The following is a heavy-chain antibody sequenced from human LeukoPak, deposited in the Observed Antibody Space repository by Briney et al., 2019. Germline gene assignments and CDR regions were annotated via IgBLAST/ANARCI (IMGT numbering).Heavy chain of an antibody. J-gene: IGHJ4*02. CDR1: GFTFRSYV. Sequence: GGSLRLSCAASGFTFRSYVMTWVRQAPGKGLEWVSAISGSGGGTHYADSVKGRFTISRDNSKNTLYLQTNSLRAEDTAVYYCARRGAAGTYYFDYWGQGTLVTVSS. D-gene: IGHD6-13*01. V-gene: IGHV3-23*01. CDR3: ARRGAAGTYYFDY. CDR2: ISGSGGGT.